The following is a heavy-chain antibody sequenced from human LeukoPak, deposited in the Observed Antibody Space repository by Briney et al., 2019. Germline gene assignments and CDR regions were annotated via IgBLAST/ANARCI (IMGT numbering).Heavy chain of an antibody. V-gene: IGHV3-64*01. CDR2: ISSNGGST. D-gene: IGHD6-13*01. J-gene: IGHJ4*02. CDR1: GFTYSNYA. CDR3: AREWVEYSNTWSHFDY. Sequence: GGSLRLSCVASGFTYSNYAMHWVPQAPGKGLEYVSAISSNGGSTYYANSVKGRFTISRDNSKNTLYLQMGSLRAEDMAVYYCAREWVEYSNTWSHFDYWGQGTLVTVSS.